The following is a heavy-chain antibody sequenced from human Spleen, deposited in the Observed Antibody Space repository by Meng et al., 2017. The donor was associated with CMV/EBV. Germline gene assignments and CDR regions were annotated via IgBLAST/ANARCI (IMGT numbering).Heavy chain of an antibody. J-gene: IGHJ4*02. V-gene: IGHV1-2*02. CDR1: GYIFTDYY. CDR2: INPNSGDT. CDR3: ARRKNNWNHPFDY. D-gene: IGHD1-14*01. Sequence: ASVKVSCKASGYIFTDYYVHWVRQAPGQGLEWMGWINPNSGDTTYPQNFQGRVTMTRDTSITTAYMELTMLTSGDTAVYYCARRKNNWNHPFDYWGQGTLVTVSS.